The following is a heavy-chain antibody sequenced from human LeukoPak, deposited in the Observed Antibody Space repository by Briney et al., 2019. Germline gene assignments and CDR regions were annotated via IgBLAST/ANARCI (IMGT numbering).Heavy chain of an antibody. D-gene: IGHD2-21*01. V-gene: IGHV6-1*01. J-gene: IGHJ4*02. CDR3: ARAVGDGWTSRFDY. CDR1: GDSVSSASAG. CDR2: TYYRSKWYN. Sequence: SQTLSLTCDISGDSVSSASAGWNWIRQSPSRGLEWLGRTYYRSKWYNDYAVSVKSRIAINPDTPKNQFSLQLNSVTPEDTAVYYCARAVGDGWTSRFDYWGQGTLVTVSS.